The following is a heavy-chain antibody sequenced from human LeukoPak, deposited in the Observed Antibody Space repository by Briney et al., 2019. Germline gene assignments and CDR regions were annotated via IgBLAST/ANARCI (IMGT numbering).Heavy chain of an antibody. CDR1: GFTFSSYA. CDR3: ARDLDRYCSGGSCYSPGDY. Sequence: GGSLRLSCAASGFTFSSYAMHWVRQAPGKGLEWVAVISYDGSNKYYADSVKGRFTISRDNSKNTLYLQMNSLRAEDTAVYYCARDLDRYCSGGSCYSPGDYWGQGTLVTVSS. D-gene: IGHD2-15*01. J-gene: IGHJ4*02. CDR2: ISYDGSNK. V-gene: IGHV3-30*04.